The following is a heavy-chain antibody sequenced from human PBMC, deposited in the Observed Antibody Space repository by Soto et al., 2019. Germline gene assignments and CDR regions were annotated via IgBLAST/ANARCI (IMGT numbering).Heavy chain of an antibody. CDR2: ISAKSGNT. Sequence: QLVQSGAEVKKPGASLKVSCQASGYTFTTSGFNWVRQAPGQGLEWMGWISAKSGNTNYAQKLQGRVTMTTDPYTSTVYMELKSLTSDDTAIYYCTRAGASDWNYVSTSSWGQGTLVTVSS. CDR1: GYTFTTSG. V-gene: IGHV1-18*04. CDR3: TRAGASDWNYVSTSS. J-gene: IGHJ4*02. D-gene: IGHD1-7*01.